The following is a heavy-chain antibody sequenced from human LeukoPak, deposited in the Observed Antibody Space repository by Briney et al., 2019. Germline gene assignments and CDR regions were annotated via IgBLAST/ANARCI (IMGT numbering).Heavy chain of an antibody. D-gene: IGHD3-10*01. Sequence: GGSLRLSCAVSGFTFDNYAMHWVRQVPGKGLEWVSGINWNSDSIGYADSVKGRFTISRDNAKNTLYLQMNSLRAEDTAVYYCVLLSLTPGWGQGTLVTVSS. CDR1: GFTFDNYA. J-gene: IGHJ4*02. V-gene: IGHV3-9*01. CDR2: INWNSDSI. CDR3: VLLSLTPG.